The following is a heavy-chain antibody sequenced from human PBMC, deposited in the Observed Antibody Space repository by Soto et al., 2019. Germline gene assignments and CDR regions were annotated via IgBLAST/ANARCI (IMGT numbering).Heavy chain of an antibody. D-gene: IGHD2-15*01. CDR2: ISAYNGNT. J-gene: IGHJ5*02. Sequence: ASVKVSCKASGYTFTSYGISWVRQAPGQGLEWMGWISAYNGNTNYAQKLQGRVTMTTDTSTSTAYMELRSLRSDDTAVYYCARDDCSGGSCYGWFDPWGQGTLVAASS. CDR3: ARDDCSGGSCYGWFDP. V-gene: IGHV1-18*01. CDR1: GYTFTSYG.